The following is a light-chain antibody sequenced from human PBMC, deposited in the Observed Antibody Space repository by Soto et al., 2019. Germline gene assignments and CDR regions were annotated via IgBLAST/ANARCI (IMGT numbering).Light chain of an antibody. V-gene: IGKV1-39*01. CDR2: AAS. CDR1: QSISNH. CDR3: QHSYSTPPT. Sequence: DIQMTQSPSSLSASVEDRVIITCRASQSISNHVNWYQQKPGKAPKLLIFAASSLQSGVPSRVSGSRSGPDFTLPISSLHPEVLATYSFQHSYSTPPTFGEGTKV. J-gene: IGKJ1*01.